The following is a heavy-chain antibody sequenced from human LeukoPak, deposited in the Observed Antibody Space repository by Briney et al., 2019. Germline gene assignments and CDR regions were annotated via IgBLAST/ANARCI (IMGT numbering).Heavy chain of an antibody. CDR3: ARDSSSGYGGYFDD. CDR2: INSDGSST. V-gene: IGHV3-74*01. D-gene: IGHD3-22*01. J-gene: IGHJ4*02. CDR1: GFTFSSYW. Sequence: GGSLRLTCAASGFTFSSYWMHWVRQAPGKGLVWVLRINSDGSSTSYADSVKGRFTISRDNSKNTLYLQMNSLRAEDTAVYYCARDSSSGYGGYFDDWGQGTLVTVSS.